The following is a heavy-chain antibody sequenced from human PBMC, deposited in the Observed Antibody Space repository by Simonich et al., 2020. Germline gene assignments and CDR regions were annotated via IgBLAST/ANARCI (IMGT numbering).Heavy chain of an antibody. D-gene: IGHD6-19*01. J-gene: IGHJ6*02. V-gene: IGHV3-21*01. CDR1: GFTFSSYS. Sequence: EVQLVESGGGLVKPGGSLRLSCAASGFTFSSYSMNWVRQAPGKGLGWVSSISSSSSYIYYADSVKGRFTSSSDNAKNSLYLQMNSLRAEDTAVYYCARWIAVAGTGAYGMDVWGQGTTVTVSS. CDR3: ARWIAVAGTGAYGMDV. CDR2: ISSSSSYI.